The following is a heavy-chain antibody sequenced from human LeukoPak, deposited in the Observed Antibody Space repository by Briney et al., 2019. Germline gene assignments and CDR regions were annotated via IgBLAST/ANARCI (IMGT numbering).Heavy chain of an antibody. D-gene: IGHD2-15*01. CDR3: ARYTRFPGLNTNWFDP. Sequence: PSHTLSLTCTLSAGSVSSYYWSWIRHPPGKGLEWIGRIYTSGSTNYNPSLKSRVTMSVDTSKNQFSLKLSSVTAADTAVYYCARYTRFPGLNTNWFDPWGQGTLVTVSS. J-gene: IGHJ5*02. CDR2: IYTSGST. CDR1: AGSVSSYY. V-gene: IGHV4-4*07.